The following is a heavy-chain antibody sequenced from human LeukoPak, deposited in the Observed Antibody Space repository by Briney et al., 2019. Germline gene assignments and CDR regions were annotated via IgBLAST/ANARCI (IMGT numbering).Heavy chain of an antibody. Sequence: GGSLRLPCAASGFTFSTYSMNWVRQAPGKGLEWVSSISSSSSYIYYADSVKGRFTISRDNAKNSLYLQMNSLRAEGTAVYYCARGPYSYDSSGAFDIWGQGTMVTVSS. D-gene: IGHD3-22*01. J-gene: IGHJ3*02. CDR3: ARGPYSYDSSGAFDI. V-gene: IGHV3-21*01. CDR1: GFTFSTYS. CDR2: ISSSSSYI.